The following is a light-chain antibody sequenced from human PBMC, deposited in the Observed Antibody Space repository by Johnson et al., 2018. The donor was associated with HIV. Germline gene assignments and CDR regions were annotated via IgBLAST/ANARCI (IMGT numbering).Light chain of an antibody. V-gene: IGLV1-51*02. CDR2: ENN. J-gene: IGLJ1*01. CDR3: GTWDSSLSAYV. CDR1: SSNIGNNY. Sequence: VLTQPPSVSAAPGQKVTISCSGSSSNIGNNYVSWYQQLPGTAPKLLIYENNKRPSGIPDRFSGSKSGTSATLGITRLQTGDEADYYCGTWDSSLSAYVFGTVTKGTVL.